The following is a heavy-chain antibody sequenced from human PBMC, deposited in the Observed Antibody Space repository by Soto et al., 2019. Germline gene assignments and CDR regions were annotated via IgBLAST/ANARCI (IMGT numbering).Heavy chain of an antibody. D-gene: IGHD3-16*01. Sequence: QVELVESGGGVVRPGKSLTVSCTGSGFVFGGFGMHWVRQTPGKGLEWLGMASYDGTYKYFADSVKGRFTIARDNGMNTVYLQMYNLRLEDTALYYCARGGDVRDYWGRGTLVTVSS. CDR1: GFVFGGFG. J-gene: IGHJ4*02. V-gene: IGHV3-30*03. CDR2: ASYDGTYK. CDR3: ARGGDVRDY.